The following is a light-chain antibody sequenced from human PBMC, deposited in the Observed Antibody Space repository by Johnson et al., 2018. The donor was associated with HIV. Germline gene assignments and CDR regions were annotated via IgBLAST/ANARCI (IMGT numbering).Light chain of an antibody. CDR1: SSNIGNNY. J-gene: IGLJ1*01. V-gene: IGLV1-51*01. CDR3: GTWDSSLSGV. Sequence: QLVLTQPPSVSAAPGQKVTISCSGSSSNIGNNYVSWYQQLPGTAPKLLIYDNNKRPSGIPDRFSGSKSGTSATLGITGLQTGDEADYYCGTWDSSLSGVFGAGPKVTCL. CDR2: DNN.